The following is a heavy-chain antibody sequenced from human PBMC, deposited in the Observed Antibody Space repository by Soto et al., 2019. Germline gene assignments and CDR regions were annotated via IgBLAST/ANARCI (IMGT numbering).Heavy chain of an antibody. D-gene: IGHD3-10*01. CDR1: GGAFSSYA. J-gene: IGHJ4*02. CDR3: ATWPEMGFAGNKYYYDD. V-gene: IGHV1-69*13. CDR2: IIPIFCST. Sequence: SVKVSCKASGGAFSSYAFSWLRQAPGQGLEWMGEIIPIFCSTKYAEKFQDRIAIMADESTSTADMELSRLKSEDTAVYYRATWPEMGFAGNKYYYDDWGQGPLVTVSS.